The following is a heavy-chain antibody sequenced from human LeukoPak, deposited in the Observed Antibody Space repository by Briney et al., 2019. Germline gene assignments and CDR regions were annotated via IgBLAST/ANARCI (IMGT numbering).Heavy chain of an antibody. CDR2: MQSTGNS. J-gene: IGHJ4*02. CDR1: GDPISTYH. V-gene: IGHV4-59*01. D-gene: IGHD5-18*01. CDR3: ARDKRHSYGRYFAH. Sequence: SETLSLTCSVFGDPISTYHWNWIRKPPGKGLEWIAYMQSTGNSQYNPSLKSRVAMSVDTSKNQVVLNLSSVTAADTAVYYCARDKRHSYGRYFAHWGQGMLVTVSS.